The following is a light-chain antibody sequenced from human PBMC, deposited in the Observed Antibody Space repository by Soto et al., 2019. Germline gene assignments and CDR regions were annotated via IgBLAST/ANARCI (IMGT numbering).Light chain of an antibody. V-gene: IGLV1-44*01. CDR3: AAWDDGLNGQGV. Sequence: QSVLTQPPSASGTPGQRVTISCSGSSSNIGSNAVSWYQQLPGTAPKLLIYSNNQRPSWVPDRFSGSKSATSASLAISGLQSEDEADYYCAAWDDGLNGQGVFGGGTKLTVL. CDR1: SSNIGSNA. CDR2: SNN. J-gene: IGLJ3*02.